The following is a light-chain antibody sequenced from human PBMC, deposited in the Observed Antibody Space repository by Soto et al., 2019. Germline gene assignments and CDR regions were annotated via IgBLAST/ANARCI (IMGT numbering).Light chain of an antibody. CDR1: QDISNY. CDR3: QQYDNLPLT. CDR2: DAS. Sequence: DIQMTQSPSFLSASVGDRFTPTCQASQDISNYLNWYQQKKGKAPKXXIYDASNLETGAPSRFSGSGYGTDFNFTISSLQTEDIATYYCQQYDNLPLTFGGGTKVDIK. V-gene: IGKV1-33*01. J-gene: IGKJ4*01.